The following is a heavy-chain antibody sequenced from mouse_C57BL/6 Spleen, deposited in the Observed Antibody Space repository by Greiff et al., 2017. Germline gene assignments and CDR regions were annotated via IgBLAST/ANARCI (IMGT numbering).Heavy chain of an antibody. CDR1: GYTFTSYW. J-gene: IGHJ3*01. CDR3: AREYYGSSCLFAY. D-gene: IGHD1-1*01. V-gene: IGHV1-55*01. Sequence: QVQLQQPGAELVKPGASVKMSCKASGYTFTSYWITWVKQRPGQGLEWIGEIYPGSGSTNYNETFKSKATLTVDTSSSTAYMQLSSLTSEDSAVYYCAREYYGSSCLFAYWGQGTLVTVSA. CDR2: IYPGSGST.